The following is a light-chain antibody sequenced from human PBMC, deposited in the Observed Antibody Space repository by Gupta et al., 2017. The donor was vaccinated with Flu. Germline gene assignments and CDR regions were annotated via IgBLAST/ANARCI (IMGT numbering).Light chain of an antibody. CDR1: QSVSTY. J-gene: IGKJ4*01. CDR3: QQRSNGPPEGT. Sequence: EIVLTQSPATLSLSPGERATLSCRASQSVSTYLAWYQQKPGQAPRLLIYDASNRAKGIPARFSGSGDGTDFNLTISSREPEDFAVYYCQQRSNGPPEGTFGGGTKVEIK. CDR2: DAS. V-gene: IGKV3-11*01.